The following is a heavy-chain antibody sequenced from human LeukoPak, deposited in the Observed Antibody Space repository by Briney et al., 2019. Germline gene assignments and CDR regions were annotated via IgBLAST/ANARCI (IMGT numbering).Heavy chain of an antibody. D-gene: IGHD4-17*01. J-gene: IGHJ2*01. CDR2: IYNSGST. CDR1: GGSISSYY. CDR3: ARGLGDYVEDWYFDL. Sequence: SETLSLTCIVSGGSISSYYWSWIRQPPGKGLEWIGYIYNSGSTNYNPSLESRITISVDTSKNQFSLKLSSVTAADTAVYYCARGLGDYVEDWYFDLWGRGTLVTVSS. V-gene: IGHV4-59*01.